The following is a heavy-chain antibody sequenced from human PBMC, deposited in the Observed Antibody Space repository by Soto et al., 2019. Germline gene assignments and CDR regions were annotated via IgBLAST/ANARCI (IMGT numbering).Heavy chain of an antibody. CDR2: ISYDGSYN. Sequence: KGLEWVAVISYDGSYNYYPDSVKGRFTISRDNSKNTLYLQMNSPRSEDTAVYYSARVGFFQAEYGMRELCTVSAFLLNRSSDL. CDR3: ARVGFFQAEYGMRELCTVSAFLLNRSSDL. D-gene: IGHD1-26*01. J-gene: IGHJ2*01. V-gene: IGHV3-30-3*01.